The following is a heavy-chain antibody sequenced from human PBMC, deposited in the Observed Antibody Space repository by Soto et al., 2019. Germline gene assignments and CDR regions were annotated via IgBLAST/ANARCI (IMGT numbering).Heavy chain of an antibody. J-gene: IGHJ1*01. CDR3: TGGYWTGGTCYSGYFQH. CDR1: GFTFSDST. D-gene: IGHD2-15*01. Sequence: EVQLVQSRGGLVQPGGSLKLACAASGFTFSDSTVHWVRQASGEGLQWVGRIRSKANDYATTYIASVKGRFTISRDDSRNTAYLQMSDLKTEDTAVYYCTGGYWTGGTCYSGYFQHYGQGALVTVFS. CDR2: IRSKANDYAT. V-gene: IGHV3-73*02.